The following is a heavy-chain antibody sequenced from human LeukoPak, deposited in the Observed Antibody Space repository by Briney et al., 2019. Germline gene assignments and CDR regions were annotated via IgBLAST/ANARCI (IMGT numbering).Heavy chain of an antibody. Sequence: SETLSLTCTVSGGPISSYYWSWIPQPPGKGLEWIGYIYYTGRTNHSPSLKSRVSISVDTSKNQFSLQLSSVTAADTAVYYGARVGFGNTPHPIDYWGQGTLVTVSS. V-gene: IGHV4-59*01. J-gene: IGHJ4*02. D-gene: IGHD3-3*01. CDR1: GGPISSYY. CDR3: ARVGFGNTPHPIDY. CDR2: IYYTGRT.